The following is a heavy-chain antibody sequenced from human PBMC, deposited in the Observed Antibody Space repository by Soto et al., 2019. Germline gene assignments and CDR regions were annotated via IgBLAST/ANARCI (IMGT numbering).Heavy chain of an antibody. J-gene: IGHJ3*02. CDR2: IFHSGTT. CDR1: GYSITNVNW. CDR3: ARSPYADALDI. D-gene: IGHD2-2*01. V-gene: IGHV4-28*01. Sequence: QVQLQESGPGLVKPSDTLSLTCAVSGYSITNVNWWAWIRQPPGKGLEWIGYIFHSGTTHYNPSLKSRVTMSVDTSKYQFSLKVDSLTAEDTAVYYCARSPYADALDIWGQGTTVIVSS.